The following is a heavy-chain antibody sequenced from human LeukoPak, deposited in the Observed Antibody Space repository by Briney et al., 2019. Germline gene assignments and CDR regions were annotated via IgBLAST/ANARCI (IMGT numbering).Heavy chain of an antibody. CDR1: GGSIRISSYC. Sequence: SERDSLTCTVSGGSIRISSYCWDWIRQPPGKGLEWIGSLCYSGNSYYNLSLKSRVTISVDTSENQCSLNLRSVTAADTAVYFCARRKGNSGYFDFWGQKNVDPVFS. CDR3: ARRKGNSGYFDF. CDR2: LCYSGNS. V-gene: IGHV4-39*01. D-gene: IGHD4-23*01. J-gene: IGHJ4*02.